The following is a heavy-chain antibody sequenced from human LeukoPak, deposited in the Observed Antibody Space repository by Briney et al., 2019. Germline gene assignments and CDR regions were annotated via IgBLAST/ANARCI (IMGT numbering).Heavy chain of an antibody. CDR1: GGSISSYY. Sequence: SETLSLTCTVSGGSISSYYWSWIRQPQGKGLEWIGYIYYSGSTNYNPSLKSRVTISVDTSKNQFSLKLSSVTAADTAVYYCAREGYSYAHYYYYYMDVWGKGTTVTVSS. CDR3: AREGYSYAHYYYYYMDV. V-gene: IGHV4-59*01. CDR2: IYYSGST. J-gene: IGHJ6*03. D-gene: IGHD5-18*01.